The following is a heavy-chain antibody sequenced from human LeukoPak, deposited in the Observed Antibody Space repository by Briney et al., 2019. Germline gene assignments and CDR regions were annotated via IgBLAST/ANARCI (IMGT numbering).Heavy chain of an antibody. J-gene: IGHJ3*02. V-gene: IGHV4-59*08. Sequence: SETLSLTCTVSGGSISSYYWSWIRPPPGKGLEWIGYIYYSGSTNYNPSLKSRVTISVDTSKNQFSLKLSSVTAADTAVYYCAKTIIDSSGYLEAFDIWGQGTMVTVSS. D-gene: IGHD3-22*01. CDR2: IYYSGST. CDR3: AKTIIDSSGYLEAFDI. CDR1: GGSISSYY.